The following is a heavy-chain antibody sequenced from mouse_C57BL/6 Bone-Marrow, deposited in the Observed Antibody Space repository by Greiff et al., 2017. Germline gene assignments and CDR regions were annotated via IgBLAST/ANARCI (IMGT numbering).Heavy chain of an antibody. CDR1: GFTFSDYY. D-gene: IGHD2-1*01. CDR3: ARDLILNYVLYAMDY. V-gene: IGHV5-12*01. Sequence: EVKLVESGGGLVQPGGSLKLSCAASGFTFSDYYMYWVRQTPEKRLEWVAYISNGGGSTYYPDTVKGRFTISRDNAKNTLYLQMSRLKSEDTAMYYCARDLILNYVLYAMDYWGQGTSVTVSS. J-gene: IGHJ4*01. CDR2: ISNGGGST.